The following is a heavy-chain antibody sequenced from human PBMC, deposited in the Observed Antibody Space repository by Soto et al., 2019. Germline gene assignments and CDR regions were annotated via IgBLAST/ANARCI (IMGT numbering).Heavy chain of an antibody. J-gene: IGHJ6*02. D-gene: IGHD6-13*01. Sequence: GGSLRLSCATSGFTFSSYEMNWVRQAPGEGLEWVSYISSSGSTIYYADSVKGRFTISRDNAKNSLYLQMDSLRAEDTAVYYCARDQEAGSFFPYYYGMDVWGQGTTVTV. CDR2: ISSSGSTI. V-gene: IGHV3-48*03. CDR3: ARDQEAGSFFPYYYGMDV. CDR1: GFTFSSYE.